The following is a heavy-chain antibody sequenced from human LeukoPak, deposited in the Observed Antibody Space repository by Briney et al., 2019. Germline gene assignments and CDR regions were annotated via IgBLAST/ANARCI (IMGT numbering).Heavy chain of an antibody. CDR1: GYTFSSYD. D-gene: IGHD5-12*01. CDR3: ARSSLGTITAGPFDY. J-gene: IGHJ4*02. V-gene: IGHV1-18*01. Sequence: ASVKVSCKASGYTFSSYDIAWVRQAPGQGLEWMGWISGYNGNTNYAQKLQGRVSMTTDTSTTTAYMELRSLTSDDTALYYCARSSLGTITAGPFDYWGQGTLVTVSS. CDR2: ISGYNGNT.